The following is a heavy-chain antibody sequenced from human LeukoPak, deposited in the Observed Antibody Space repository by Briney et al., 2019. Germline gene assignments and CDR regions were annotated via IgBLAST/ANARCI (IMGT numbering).Heavy chain of an antibody. CDR1: GYTLTGYY. Sequence: ASVKVSCKASGYTLTGYYMHWVRQAPGQGLEWMGWINPKSGDTNYAQKFQGRVTMTGDTSNSTAHMELSRLRSDDTAVYYCARVGHYYDSCGYYTFDYWGQGTLVTVSS. V-gene: IGHV1-2*02. CDR2: INPKSGDT. D-gene: IGHD3-22*01. J-gene: IGHJ4*02. CDR3: ARVGHYYDSCGYYTFDY.